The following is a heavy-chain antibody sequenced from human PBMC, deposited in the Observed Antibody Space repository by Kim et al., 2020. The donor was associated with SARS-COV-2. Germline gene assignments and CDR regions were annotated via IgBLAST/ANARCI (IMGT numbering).Heavy chain of an antibody. Sequence: GRSNYNPALQSRVTISVDTSQNQFTLKLSSVTAADTAVYYCARGTAMFKDWGPGTLVTVSS. CDR3: ARGTAMFKD. J-gene: IGHJ4*02. CDR2: GRS. D-gene: IGHD5-18*01. V-gene: IGHV4-34*01.